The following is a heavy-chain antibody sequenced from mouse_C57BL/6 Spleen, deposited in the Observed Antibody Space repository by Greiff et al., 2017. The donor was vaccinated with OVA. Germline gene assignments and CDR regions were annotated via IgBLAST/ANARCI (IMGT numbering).Heavy chain of an antibody. Sequence: VQRVESGPGLVAPSQSLSITCTVSGFSLTSYCVHWVRQPPGKGLEWLVGIWSDGSTTYNSALNSSLSISKDNSKSQVFLNMLLLQPADTAMYSCARHGYYGSSYGYALDYWGQGTSVTVSS. CDR3: ARHGYYGSSYGYALDY. CDR1: GFSLTSYC. CDR2: IWSDGST. J-gene: IGHJ4*01. V-gene: IGHV2-6-1*01. D-gene: IGHD1-1*01.